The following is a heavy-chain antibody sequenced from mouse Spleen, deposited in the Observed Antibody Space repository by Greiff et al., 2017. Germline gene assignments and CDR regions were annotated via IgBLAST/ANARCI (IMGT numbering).Heavy chain of an antibody. CDR3: ARRDGYYLYYFDY. CDR2: IDPANGNT. CDR1: GFNIKDTY. J-gene: IGHJ2*01. Sequence: VQLQQSGAELVKPGASVKLSCTASGFNIKDTYMHWVKQRPEQGLEWIGRIDPANGNTKYDPKFQGKATITADTSSNTAYLQLSSLTSEDTAVYYCARRDGYYLYYFDYWGQGTTLTVSS. D-gene: IGHD2-3*01. V-gene: IGHV14-3*02.